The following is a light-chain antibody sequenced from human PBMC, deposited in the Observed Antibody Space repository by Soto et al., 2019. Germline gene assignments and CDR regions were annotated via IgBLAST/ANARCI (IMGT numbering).Light chain of an antibody. CDR1: SSDVGGYNY. Sequence: QSALTQPASASGSPGQSVTISCTGTSSDVGGYNYVSWYQQHPGKAPKLMIYDVSNRPSGVPDRFSGSKSGNTASLTISGLQAEDEADYYCSSYTSSSLRVFGGGTKLTVL. V-gene: IGLV2-14*01. CDR3: SSYTSSSLRV. CDR2: DVS. J-gene: IGLJ3*02.